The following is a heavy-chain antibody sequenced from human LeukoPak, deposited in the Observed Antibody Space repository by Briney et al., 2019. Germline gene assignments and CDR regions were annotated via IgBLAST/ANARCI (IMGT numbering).Heavy chain of an antibody. J-gene: IGHJ4*02. Sequence: SETLSLTCTVSGGSISSSSYYWGWIRQPPGKGLEWIGSIYYSGSTYYNPSLKSRVTISVDTSKNQFSLKLSSVTAADTAVYYCAREYCTNGVCLDYWGREPWSPSPQ. CDR3: AREYCTNGVCLDY. CDR2: IYYSGST. D-gene: IGHD2-8*01. V-gene: IGHV4-39*07. CDR1: GGSISSSSYY.